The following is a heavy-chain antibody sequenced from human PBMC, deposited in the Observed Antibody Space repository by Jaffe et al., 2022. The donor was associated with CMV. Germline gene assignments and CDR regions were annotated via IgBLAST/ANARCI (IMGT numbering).Heavy chain of an antibody. V-gene: IGHV3-23*01. CDR2: INGIGTST. CDR1: GFIFSNYV. D-gene: IGHD1-26*01. J-gene: IGHJ3*02. Sequence: EVQLLESGGDLVQPGGPLRLSCAASGFIFSNYVMSWVRQAPGKGLERVSGINGIGTSTYYADSVKGRFTISRDNSNNMLYLQMNSLRAEDTAVYYCAKARWEVDRLDTFEMWGQGTMVTVSS. CDR3: AKARWEVDRLDTFEM.